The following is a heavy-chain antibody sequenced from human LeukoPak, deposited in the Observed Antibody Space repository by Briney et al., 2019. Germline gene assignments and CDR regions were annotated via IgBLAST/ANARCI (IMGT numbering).Heavy chain of an antibody. CDR1: GFTFSSYG. CDR2: IRYDGSNK. Sequence: GGSLRLSCAASGFTFSSYGMHWVRQAPGKGLEWVAFIRYDGSNKYYADSVRGRFTISRDNSKNTLYLQMNSLRAEDTAVYYCAKDGDSRIYYYYYGMDVWGQGTTVTVSS. J-gene: IGHJ6*02. V-gene: IGHV3-30*02. D-gene: IGHD3-22*01. CDR3: AKDGDSRIYYYYYGMDV.